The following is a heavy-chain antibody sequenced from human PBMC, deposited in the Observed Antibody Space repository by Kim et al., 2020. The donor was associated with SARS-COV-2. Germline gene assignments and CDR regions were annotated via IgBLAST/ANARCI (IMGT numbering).Heavy chain of an antibody. Sequence: SETLSLTCTVSGGSISSYYWSWIRQPPGKGLEWIGYIYYSGSTNYNPSLKSRVTISVDTSKNQFSLKLSSVTAADTAVYYCARWGNIATGGFDYWGQGTLVTVSS. CDR3: ARWGNIATGGFDY. D-gene: IGHD5-12*01. J-gene: IGHJ4*02. V-gene: IGHV4-59*13. CDR1: GGSISSYY. CDR2: IYYSGST.